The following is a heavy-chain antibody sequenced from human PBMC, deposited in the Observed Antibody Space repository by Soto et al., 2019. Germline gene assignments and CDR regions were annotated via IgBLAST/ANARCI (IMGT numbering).Heavy chain of an antibody. CDR2: INPGNGDT. D-gene: IGHD6-19*01. Sequence: GASVKVSCKAIGYTFSNFAVHWMRQSPGQSLEWMGWINPGNGDTQYSRNFQGRVTMTTDTSASTAYMELSSLRSEDTAVYYCARYLTGAGYSSGWSLSFQHWGQGTLVTVSS. V-gene: IGHV1-3*01. CDR3: ARYLTGAGYSSGWSLSFQH. CDR1: GYTFSNFA. J-gene: IGHJ1*01.